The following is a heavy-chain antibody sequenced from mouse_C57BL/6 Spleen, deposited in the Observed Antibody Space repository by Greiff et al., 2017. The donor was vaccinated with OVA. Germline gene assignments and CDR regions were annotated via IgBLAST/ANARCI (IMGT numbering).Heavy chain of an antibody. CDR1: GYSFTDYN. J-gene: IGHJ2*01. Sequence: EVQLQQSGPELVKPGASVKISCKASGYSFTDYNMNWVKQSHGKSLEWIGVINPNYGTTSYNQKFKGKATLTADHNASTAYMHLIRLTSEDTAVYYCARSNYGSSYDYWGQGTTLTVSS. D-gene: IGHD1-1*01. CDR2: INPNYGTT. V-gene: IGHV1-39*01. CDR3: ARSNYGSSYDY.